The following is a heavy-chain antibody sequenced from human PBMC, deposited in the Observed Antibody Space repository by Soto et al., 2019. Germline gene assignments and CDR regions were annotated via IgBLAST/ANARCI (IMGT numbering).Heavy chain of an antibody. CDR1: GFTFSNAW. J-gene: IGHJ3*02. Sequence: GGSLRLSCAASGFTFSNAWMSWVRQAPGKGLEWVGRIKSKTDGGTTDYAAPVKGRFTISRDDSKNTLYLQMNSLKTEDTAVYYCTTDPPFLWFGELLWDASFDIWGQGTMVTVSS. CDR2: IKSKTDGGTT. V-gene: IGHV3-15*01. D-gene: IGHD3-10*01. CDR3: TTDPPFLWFGELLWDASFDI.